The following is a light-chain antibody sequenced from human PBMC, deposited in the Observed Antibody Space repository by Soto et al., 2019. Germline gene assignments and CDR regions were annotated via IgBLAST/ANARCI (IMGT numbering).Light chain of an antibody. CDR3: PQRSNWHPAWT. J-gene: IGKJ1*01. Sequence: EIVLPQSPATLSLSPGERATLSCRASQSVSSYLAWYQQKPGQDPRLLIYDASNRATGIPARFSGSGSGTDFTLTISILEPEYLAVDYCPQRSNWHPAWTFGQGKKVEIK. CDR1: QSVSSY. V-gene: IGKV3-11*01. CDR2: DAS.